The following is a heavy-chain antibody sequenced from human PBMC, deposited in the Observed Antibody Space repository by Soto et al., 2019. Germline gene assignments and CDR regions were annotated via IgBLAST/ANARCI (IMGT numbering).Heavy chain of an antibody. Sequence: EVQLVESGGSLVKPGESLRLSCAASGLSFSNAWMNWVRQAPGKGLEWVGQIRSKTDGGTIFYPAPVKDRFIISRDDSRNTLYLQMNSLKTEDTAVYYCTTAHPRGPDYWGQGTLVTVST. J-gene: IGHJ4*02. CDR1: GLSFSNAW. D-gene: IGHD5-12*01. V-gene: IGHV3-15*01. CDR2: IRSKTDGGTI. CDR3: TTAHPRGPDY.